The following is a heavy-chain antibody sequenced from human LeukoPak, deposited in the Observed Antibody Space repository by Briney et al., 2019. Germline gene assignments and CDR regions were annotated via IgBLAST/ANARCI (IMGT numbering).Heavy chain of an antibody. D-gene: IGHD3-10*01. Sequence: GGSLRLSCAASGFTFSSYTMHWVRQAPGKGLEYVSAIISHGGSTYYANSVQGRFTISRDNAKNTLSLQMNSLRAEDTAVYYCARDHGSYYFDYWGQGILVTVSS. V-gene: IGHV3-64*01. CDR1: GFTFSSYT. CDR3: ARDHGSYYFDY. CDR2: IISHGGST. J-gene: IGHJ4*02.